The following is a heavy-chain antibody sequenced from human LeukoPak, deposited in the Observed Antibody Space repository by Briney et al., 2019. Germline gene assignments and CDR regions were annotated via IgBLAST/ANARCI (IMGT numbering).Heavy chain of an antibody. CDR3: ARGGYCTGPTCYSFWY. V-gene: IGHV3-7*04. Sequence: GGSLRLSCAASGFSFSTYWMSWVRQAPGKGLEWVANIKEDGSEKYYVDSVKGRFTISRDNAKNSLYLQMNSLRVEDTAVFYCARGGYCTGPTCYSFWYWGQGTMVTVSS. CDR1: GFSFSTYW. CDR2: IKEDGSEK. J-gene: IGHJ3*01. D-gene: IGHD2-15*01.